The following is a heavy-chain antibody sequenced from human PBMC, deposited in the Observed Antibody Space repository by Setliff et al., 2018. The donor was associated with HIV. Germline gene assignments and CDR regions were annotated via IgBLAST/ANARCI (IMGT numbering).Heavy chain of an antibody. CDR3: ATFFVSTATTQDY. V-gene: IGHV4-30-4*08. J-gene: IGHJ4*02. D-gene: IGHD4-17*01. Sequence: PSETLSLTCTVSGGSISSANYYWSWIRQPPGKGLEWIGYIYYNGNAYYYNPSLKSRTTISLDTSMNQFSLKLNSLTAADTGVYYCATFFVSTATTQDYWGQGTLVTVSS. CDR2: IYYNGNAY. CDR1: GGSISSANYY.